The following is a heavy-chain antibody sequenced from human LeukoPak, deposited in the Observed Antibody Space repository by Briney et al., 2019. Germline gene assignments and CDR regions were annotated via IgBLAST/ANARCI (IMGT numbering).Heavy chain of an antibody. CDR3: AKDGGWYYYDSSGSEDAFDI. V-gene: IGHV3-23*01. CDR2: ISGSGGST. Sequence: PGGSLRLSCAASGFTFDDYAMTWVRQAPGKGLEWVSAISGSGGSTYYADSVKGRFTISRDNSKNTLYLQMNSLRAEDTAVYYCAKDGGWYYYDSSGSEDAFDIWGQGTMVTVSS. J-gene: IGHJ3*02. D-gene: IGHD3-22*01. CDR1: GFTFDDYA.